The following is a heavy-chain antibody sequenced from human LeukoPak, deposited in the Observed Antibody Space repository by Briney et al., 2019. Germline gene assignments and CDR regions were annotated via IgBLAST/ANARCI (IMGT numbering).Heavy chain of an antibody. CDR2: INPNSGGT. CDR3: ARDRTYEDAFDI. Sequence: ASVKVSCKASGYTFTSNAMNWVRQAPGQGLEWMGWINPNSGGTNYAQKFQGRVTMTRDTSISTAYMELSRLRSDDTAVYYCARDRTYEDAFDIWGQGTMVTVSS. J-gene: IGHJ3*02. V-gene: IGHV1-2*02. CDR1: GYTFTSNA. D-gene: IGHD5-12*01.